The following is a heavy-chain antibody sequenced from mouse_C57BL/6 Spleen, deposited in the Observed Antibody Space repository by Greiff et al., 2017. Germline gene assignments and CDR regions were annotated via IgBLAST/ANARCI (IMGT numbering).Heavy chain of an antibody. CDR1: GYAFSSSW. D-gene: IGHD2-5*01. V-gene: IGHV1-82*01. CDR3: ARKVYYSNYGGFYYAMDY. J-gene: IGHJ4*01. CDR2: IYPGDGDT. Sequence: VQLQQSGPELVKPGASVKISCKASGYAFSSSWMNWVKQRPGKGLEWIGRIYPGDGDTNYNGKFKGKATLTADKSSSTAYMQLSSLTSEDSAVYFCARKVYYSNYGGFYYAMDYWGQGTSVTVSS.